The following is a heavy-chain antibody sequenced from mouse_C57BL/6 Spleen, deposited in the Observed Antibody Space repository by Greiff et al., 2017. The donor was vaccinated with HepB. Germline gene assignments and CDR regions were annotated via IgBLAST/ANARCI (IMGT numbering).Heavy chain of an antibody. CDR1: GFTFNTYA. CDR2: IRSKSSNYAT. CDR3: VRKRGGDSNYVGAMDY. Sequence: EVQGVESGGGLVQPKGSLKLSCAASGFTFNTYAMHWVRQAPGKGLEWVARIRSKSSNYATYYADSVKDRFTISRDDSQSMLYLQMKNLKTEDTAMYYCVRKRGGDSNYVGAMDYWGQGTSVTVSS. V-gene: IGHV10-3*01. J-gene: IGHJ4*01. D-gene: IGHD2-5*01.